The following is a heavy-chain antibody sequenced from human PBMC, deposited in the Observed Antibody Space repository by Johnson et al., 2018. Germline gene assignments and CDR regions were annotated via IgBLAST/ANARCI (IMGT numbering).Heavy chain of an antibody. D-gene: IGHD2-2*01. J-gene: IGHJ3*01. CDR2: IGIAGEP. V-gene: IGHV3-13*05. CDR3: ARAGGGYCSSTSCYAEAFDL. Sequence: VQLVQSGGGLVQPGGSLRLSCAASGFTFSSYDMHWVRQATGKGLEWVSAIGIAGEPYYPGSVKGRFTISRENAKNTLYLQMNSLRAGDTAVYYCARAGGGYCSSTSCYAEAFDLWGQGTEVPVSS. CDR1: GFTFSSYD.